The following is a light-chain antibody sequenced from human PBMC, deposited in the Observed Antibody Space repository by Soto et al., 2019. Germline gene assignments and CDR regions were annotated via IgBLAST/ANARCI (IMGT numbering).Light chain of an antibody. V-gene: IGKV1-17*01. CDR1: QGIRND. Sequence: DIQMTQSPSSLSASVGDRVTITCRASQGIRNDLSWYQQKPGKAPKRLIYAASSLHSGVPSRFSGSASGTEFTLAISGLQPEDFATYYCLQSHITQYSFGQGTTVEIK. CDR3: LQSHITQYS. J-gene: IGKJ2*03. CDR2: AAS.